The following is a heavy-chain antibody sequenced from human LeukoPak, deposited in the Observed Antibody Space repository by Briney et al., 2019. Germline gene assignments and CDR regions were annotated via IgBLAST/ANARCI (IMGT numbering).Heavy chain of an antibody. D-gene: IGHD6-19*01. CDR3: ALHGSGWYSTGRRRLDY. CDR1: GFTFSSYA. V-gene: IGHV3-30-3*01. J-gene: IGHJ4*02. Sequence: GRSLRLSCAASGFTFSSYAMHWVRQAPGKGLEGVAVISYAGNNKYYADSVKGRFTISRDNSKNTLYLQMNSLRAEDTAVYYCALHGSGWYSTGRRRLDYWGQGTLVTVSS. CDR2: ISYAGNNK.